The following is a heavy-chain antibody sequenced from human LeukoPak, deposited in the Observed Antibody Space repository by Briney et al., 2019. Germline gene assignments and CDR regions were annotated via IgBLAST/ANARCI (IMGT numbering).Heavy chain of an antibody. CDR2: IHYTGST. CDR1: GGSISSYY. CDR3: ARQLLWFGGGYFDY. J-gene: IGHJ4*02. Sequence: NPSETLSLTCTVSGGSISSYYWSWIRQSPGKGLECIGYIHYTGSTNYNPSLKSRVTISVETSKNQFSLKLSSVTAADTAVYYCARQLLWFGGGYFDYWGQGTLVTVSS. V-gene: IGHV4-59*08. D-gene: IGHD3-10*01.